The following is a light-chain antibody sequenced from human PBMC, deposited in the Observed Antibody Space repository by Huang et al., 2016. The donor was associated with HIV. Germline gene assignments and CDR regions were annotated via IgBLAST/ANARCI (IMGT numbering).Light chain of an antibody. J-gene: IGKJ1*01. Sequence: IPLTQSPSSLSASVGDRVPITCRASEGIGNYLAWYQQKPGKAPKLLVYGASTLQNGVPSMFSGTGSGTHFTLTISSLQPEDFATYYCQQLSTYPRTFGQGTKVEIK. CDR1: EGIGNY. CDR3: QQLSTYPRT. V-gene: IGKV1-9*01. CDR2: GAS.